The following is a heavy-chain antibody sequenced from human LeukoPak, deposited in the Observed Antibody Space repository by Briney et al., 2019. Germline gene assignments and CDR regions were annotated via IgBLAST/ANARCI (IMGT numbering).Heavy chain of an antibody. CDR2: IYYSGST. J-gene: IGHJ4*02. CDR3: ARWGSQGLDY. D-gene: IGHD3-10*01. V-gene: IGHV4-31*03. Sequence: SRTLSLTCTVSGVSISSGGYYWSWIRQHPGKGLEWIGYIYYSGSTYYNPSLKSRVTISADTSKNQFSLKLSSVTAADTAVYYCARWGSQGLDYWGQGTLVTVSS. CDR1: GVSISSGGYY.